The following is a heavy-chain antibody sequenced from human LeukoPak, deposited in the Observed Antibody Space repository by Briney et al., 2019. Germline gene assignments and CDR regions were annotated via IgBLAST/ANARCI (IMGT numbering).Heavy chain of an antibody. CDR1: GFTFSGSP. D-gene: IGHD2-8*02. CDR2: IRSKADNYAT. Sequence: GGSLNLSCAASGFTFSGSPIHWVRQASGKGLEWVGRIRSKADNYATAYAASVEGRFTISRDDSQNTAYLQMDSLKTEDTAVYYCLATGGFDYWGQGTLVTVSS. V-gene: IGHV3-73*01. J-gene: IGHJ4*02. CDR3: LATGGFDY.